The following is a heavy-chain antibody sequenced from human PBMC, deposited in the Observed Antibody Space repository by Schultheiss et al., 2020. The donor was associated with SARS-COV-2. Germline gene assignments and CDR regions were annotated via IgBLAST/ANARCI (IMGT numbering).Heavy chain of an antibody. D-gene: IGHD4-23*01. CDR3: ARVGGFRDYYYMDV. Sequence: SETLYLTCTVSGGSISSYYWSWIRQPAGKGLEWIGRIYTSGSTNYNPSLKSRVTMSVDTSKNQFSLKLSSVTAADTAVYYCARVGGFRDYYYMDVWGKGTTVTVSS. CDR1: GGSISSYY. V-gene: IGHV4-4*07. CDR2: IYTSGST. J-gene: IGHJ6*03.